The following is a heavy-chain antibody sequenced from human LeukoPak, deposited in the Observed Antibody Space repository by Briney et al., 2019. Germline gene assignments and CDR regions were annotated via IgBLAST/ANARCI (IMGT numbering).Heavy chain of an antibody. D-gene: IGHD3-3*01. Sequence: SETLSLICSVSGDSISSGVYYWTWIRRSPGKGLEWIVCFYHSGSTYYTPSLKIRVTIAVDTSKTQFSLKLSSVTAADMAVYYCARDRYDQRIFDYWGQGTLVTVSS. J-gene: IGHJ4*02. CDR3: ARDRYDQRIFDY. CDR1: GDSISSGVYY. CDR2: FYHSGST. V-gene: IGHV4-30-4*01.